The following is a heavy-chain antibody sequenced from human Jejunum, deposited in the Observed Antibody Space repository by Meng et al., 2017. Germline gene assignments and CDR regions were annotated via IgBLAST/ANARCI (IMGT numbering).Heavy chain of an antibody. D-gene: IGHD3-16*01. CDR3: TRDSWGHMPPDSFGI. Sequence: GGSLRLSCTASEFTFGDDTMSWFRQAPGKGLEWVGFIRSKLYGGTSEYAASVKGRFTISRDDSRSIAYLQMNSLKTEDTGVYYCTRDSWGHMPPDSFGIWGQGTVVTVSS. V-gene: IGHV3-49*03. CDR1: EFTFGDDT. CDR2: IRSKLYGGTS. J-gene: IGHJ3*02.